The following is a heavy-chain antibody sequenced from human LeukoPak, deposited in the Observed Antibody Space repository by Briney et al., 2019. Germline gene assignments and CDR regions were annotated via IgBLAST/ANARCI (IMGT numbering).Heavy chain of an antibody. Sequence: SETLSLTCAVYGGSFSGYYWSWIRQPPGKGLEWIGEINHSGSTNYNPSLKSRVTISVDTSKNQFSLKLSSVTAADTAVYYCARAQHGHSGYDSLGYYYYYYMDVWGKGTTVTVSS. D-gene: IGHD5-12*01. CDR3: ARAQHGHSGYDSLGYYYYYYMDV. J-gene: IGHJ6*03. CDR1: GGSFSGYY. CDR2: INHSGST. V-gene: IGHV4-34*01.